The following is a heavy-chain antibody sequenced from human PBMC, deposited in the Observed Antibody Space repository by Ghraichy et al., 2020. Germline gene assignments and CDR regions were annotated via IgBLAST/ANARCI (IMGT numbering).Heavy chain of an antibody. CDR1: GFTFGDSG. Sequence: GGSLRLSCTGSGFTFGDSGLSWVRQAPGKGLELVGFIRSRANDATPQYAPSVGGRFTISRDDSKSIAYLQMDSLKTDDTAVYYCTRTPFYDFWYDHWGQGTLVTVSS. CDR2: IRSRANDATP. J-gene: IGHJ4*02. CDR3: TRTPFYDFWYDH. D-gene: IGHD3-3*01. V-gene: IGHV3-49*04.